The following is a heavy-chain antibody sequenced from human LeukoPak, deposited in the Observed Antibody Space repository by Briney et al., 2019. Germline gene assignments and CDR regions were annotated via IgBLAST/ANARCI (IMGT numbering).Heavy chain of an antibody. D-gene: IGHD4-17*01. CDR1: GFTFSSYA. J-gene: IGHJ5*02. V-gene: IGHV4-59*12. CDR2: IYHSGDT. Sequence: GSLRLSCAASGFTFSSYAMSWIRQPPGKGLEWIGYIYHSGDTNSNPSLKSRVTISMDTSKNQFSLKLSSVTAADTAVYYCARGATTVTQNNWFDPWGQGTLVTVSS. CDR3: ARGATTVTQNNWFDP.